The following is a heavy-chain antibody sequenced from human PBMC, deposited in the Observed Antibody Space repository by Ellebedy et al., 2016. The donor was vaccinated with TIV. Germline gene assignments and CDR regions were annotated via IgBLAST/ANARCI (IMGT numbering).Heavy chain of an antibody. Sequence: AASVKVSCKASGYTFTSYDINWVRQATGQGLEWMGWMNPNSGNIAYAQKFQGRVTMTRKNSISTAYMELSSLRSEDTAVYYCATVFDGYRGLDYWGQGTLVTVSS. CDR3: ATVFDGYRGLDY. D-gene: IGHD5-24*01. CDR1: GYTFTSYD. CDR2: MNPNSGNI. J-gene: IGHJ4*02. V-gene: IGHV1-8*01.